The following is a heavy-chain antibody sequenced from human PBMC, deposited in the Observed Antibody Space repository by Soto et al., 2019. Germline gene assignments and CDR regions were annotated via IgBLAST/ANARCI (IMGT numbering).Heavy chain of an antibody. D-gene: IGHD2-2*01. J-gene: IGHJ3*02. V-gene: IGHV1-69*04. Sequence: GASVKVSCKASGGTFSSYTISWVRQAPGQGLEWMGRIIPILGIANYAQKFQGRVTITADKSTSTAYMELSSLRSEDTAVYYCAREGDGEMVVPAANAAFDIWGQGTMVTVSS. CDR1: GGTFSSYT. CDR2: IIPILGIA. CDR3: AREGDGEMVVPAANAAFDI.